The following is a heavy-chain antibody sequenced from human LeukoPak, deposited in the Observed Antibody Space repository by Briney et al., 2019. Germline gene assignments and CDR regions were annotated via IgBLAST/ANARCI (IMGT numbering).Heavy chain of an antibody. V-gene: IGHV1-18*01. CDR3: ARVGYGSGWYSLDFDY. CDR2: IGAYNGNT. Sequence: GASVKVSCKASGYTFTSYGISWVRQAPGQGLEWMGWIGAYNGNTNYAQKLQGRVTMTTDTSTSTAYMELRSLRSDDTAVYYCARVGYGSGWYSLDFDYWGQGTLVTVSS. D-gene: IGHD6-19*01. CDR1: GYTFTSYG. J-gene: IGHJ4*02.